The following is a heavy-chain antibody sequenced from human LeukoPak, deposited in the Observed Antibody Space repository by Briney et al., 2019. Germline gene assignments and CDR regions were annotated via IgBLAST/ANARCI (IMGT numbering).Heavy chain of an antibody. CDR3: ARHGRGRGFDP. CDR2: IYYSGST. D-gene: IGHD1-26*01. J-gene: IGHJ5*02. CDR1: GGSISSSSYY. V-gene: IGHV4-61*05. Sequence: SETLSLTCTVSGGSISSSSYYWSWIRQPPGKGLEWIGYIYYSGSTNYNPSLKSRVTISVDTSKNQFSLKLSSVTAADTAVYYCARHGRGRGFDPWGQGTLVTVSS.